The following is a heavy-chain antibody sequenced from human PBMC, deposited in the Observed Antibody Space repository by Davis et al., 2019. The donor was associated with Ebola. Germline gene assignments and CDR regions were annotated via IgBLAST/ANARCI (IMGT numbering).Heavy chain of an antibody. V-gene: IGHV4-59*12. CDR1: GGSISGYY. J-gene: IGHJ4*02. D-gene: IGHD1-26*01. CDR2: IYYSGNT. CDR3: ARGLEAGWSPVGY. Sequence: PSETLSLTCTVSGGSISGYYWSWIRQPPGKGLEWIGYIYYSGNTDYNPSLKSRITISVDTSKNQFSLKLSSVTAADTAVYYCARGLEAGWSPVGYWGQGTLVTVSS.